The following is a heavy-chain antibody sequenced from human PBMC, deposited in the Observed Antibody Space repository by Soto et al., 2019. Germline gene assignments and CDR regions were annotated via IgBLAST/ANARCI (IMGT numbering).Heavy chain of an antibody. J-gene: IGHJ3*02. CDR3: ARGPIVVVVAAHDEDDFDI. CDR1: GYTFTSYG. Sequence: ASVKVSCKASGYTFTSYGISWVRQAPGQGLEWMGWISAYNGNTNYAQKLQGRVTMTTDTSTSTAYMELRSLRSDDTAVYYCARGPIVVVVAAHDEDDFDIWGQGTMVTVS. V-gene: IGHV1-18*01. CDR2: ISAYNGNT. D-gene: IGHD2-15*01.